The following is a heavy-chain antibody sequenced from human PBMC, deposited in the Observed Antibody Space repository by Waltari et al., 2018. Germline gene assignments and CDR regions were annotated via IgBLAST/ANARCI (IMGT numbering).Heavy chain of an antibody. Sequence: QVQLQQWGAGLLKPSETLSLTCAVYGGSFSGYYWSWIRQPPGKGLEWIGEINHSGSTNYNPSLKSRVTISVDTSKNQFSLKLSSVTAADTAVYYCARCRANWNYVRWFDPWGQGTLVTVSS. D-gene: IGHD1-7*01. CDR3: ARCRANWNYVRWFDP. CDR2: INHSGST. CDR1: GGSFSGYY. J-gene: IGHJ5*02. V-gene: IGHV4-34*01.